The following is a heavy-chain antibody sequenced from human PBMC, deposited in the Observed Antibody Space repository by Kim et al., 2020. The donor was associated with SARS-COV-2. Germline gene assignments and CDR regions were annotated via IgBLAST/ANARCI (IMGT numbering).Heavy chain of an antibody. Sequence: ASVKVSCKASGYTFTSYAMHWVRQAPGQRLEWMGWINAGNGNTKYSQKFQGRVTITRDTSASTAYMELSSLRSEDTAVYYCARDRSRAGYYFDYWGQGTLVTVSS. J-gene: IGHJ4*02. CDR2: INAGNGNT. V-gene: IGHV1-3*01. D-gene: IGHD6-13*01. CDR1: GYTFTSYA. CDR3: ARDRSRAGYYFDY.